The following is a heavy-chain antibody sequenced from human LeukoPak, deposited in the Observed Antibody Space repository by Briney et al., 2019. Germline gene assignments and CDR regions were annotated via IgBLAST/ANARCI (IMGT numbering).Heavy chain of an antibody. CDR1: GFTFSSYG. V-gene: IGHV3-30*18. CDR2: ISYDGSNK. CDR3: AKDFPVYDFWSGYYTVGMDV. J-gene: IGHJ6*02. D-gene: IGHD3-3*01. Sequence: GGSLRLSCAASGFTFSSYGMHWVRQAPGKGLEWVAVISYDGSNKYYADSVKGRFTISRDNSKNTLYLQMNSLRAEDTAVYYCAKDFPVYDFWSGYYTVGMDVWGQGTTVTVSS.